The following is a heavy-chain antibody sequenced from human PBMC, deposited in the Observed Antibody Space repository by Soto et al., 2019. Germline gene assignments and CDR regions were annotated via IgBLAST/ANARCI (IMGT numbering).Heavy chain of an antibody. CDR2: ISSSGSTI. J-gene: IGHJ4*02. CDR3: ARGRGYCGGTNCYLDY. CDR1: GFSFSSHS. Sequence: EVQLVESGGGLVQPGGSLRLSCAASGFSFSSHSMKWVRQAPGKGLEWVSYISSSGSTIYYADSVKGRFTISRDNAKNSLYLQMNSLRDYDTAVYYCARGRGYCGGTNCYLDYWGQGALVTVSS. V-gene: IGHV3-48*02. D-gene: IGHD2-21*01.